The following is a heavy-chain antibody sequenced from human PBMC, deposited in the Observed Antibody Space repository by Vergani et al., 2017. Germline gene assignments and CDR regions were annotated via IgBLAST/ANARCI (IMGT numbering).Heavy chain of an antibody. D-gene: IGHD2-2*02. CDR2: IIPIFGTA. CDR3: ARQNVPAAILAYFQH. CDR1: GGTFSSYA. Sequence: QVQLVQSGAEVKKPGSSVKVSCKASGGTFSSYAISWVRQAPGQGLEWMGGIIPIFGTANYAQKFQGRVTINADESTSTAYMELSSLRSEDTAVYYCARQNVPAAILAYFQHWGQGTLVTVSS. J-gene: IGHJ1*01. V-gene: IGHV1-69*13.